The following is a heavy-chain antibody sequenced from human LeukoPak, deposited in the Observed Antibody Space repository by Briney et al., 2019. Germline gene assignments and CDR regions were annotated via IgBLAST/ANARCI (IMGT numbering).Heavy chain of an antibody. J-gene: IGHJ4*02. V-gene: IGHV1-3*01. Sequence: ASVEVSCKASEYTCTSYAMHWVRQAPGQRLEWMGWINAGNGNTKYSQKFQGRVTITRDTSASTAYMELSSLRSEDTAVYYCAREHDVLTGYSLDYWGQGTLVTVSS. CDR1: EYTCTSYA. CDR2: INAGNGNT. D-gene: IGHD3-9*01. CDR3: AREHDVLTGYSLDY.